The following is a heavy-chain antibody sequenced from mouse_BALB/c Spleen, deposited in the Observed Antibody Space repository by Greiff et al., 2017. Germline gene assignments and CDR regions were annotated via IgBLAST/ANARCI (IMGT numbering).Heavy chain of an antibody. CDR2: INPYNGAT. J-gene: IGHJ1*01. CDR3: ARNYGSSYGYFDV. D-gene: IGHD1-1*01. CDR1: GYSFTGYY. V-gene: IGHV1-31*01. Sequence: VQLQQSGPELVKPGASVKISCKASGYSFTGYYMHWVKQSHVKSLEWIGRINPYNGATSYNQNFKDKASLTVDKSSSTAYMELHSLTSEDSAVYYCARNYGSSYGYFDVWGAGTTVTVSS.